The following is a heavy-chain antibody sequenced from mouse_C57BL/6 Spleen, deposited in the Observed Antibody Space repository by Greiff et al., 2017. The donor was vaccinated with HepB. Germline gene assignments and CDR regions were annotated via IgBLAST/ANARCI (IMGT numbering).Heavy chain of an antibody. D-gene: IGHD2-4*01. CDR2: ISYDGSN. CDR3: ARDEKRPYYDYDWYFDV. CDR1: GYSITSGYY. J-gene: IGHJ1*03. Sequence: EVQLQQSGPGLVKPSQSLSLTCSVTGYSITSGYYWNWIRQFPGNKLEWMGYISYDGSNNYNPSLKNRISITRDTSKNQFFLKLNSVTTEDTATYYCARDEKRPYYDYDWYFDVWGTGTTVTVSS. V-gene: IGHV3-6*01.